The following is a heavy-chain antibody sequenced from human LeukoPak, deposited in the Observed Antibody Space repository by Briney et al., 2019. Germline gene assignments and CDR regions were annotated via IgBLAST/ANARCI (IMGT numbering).Heavy chain of an antibody. CDR3: ARGLTLYYDILTGYYTPGPFDI. Sequence: SSETLSLTCTVSGGSVSSGGYYWSWLRQPQGKGLEFIGYIHYSGSTNYNPSPKGTFTISVHTSKNQFSLKLSSVTAADTAVYYCARGLTLYYDILTGYYTPGPFDIWVQGTMFTVSS. J-gene: IGHJ3*02. CDR2: IHYSGST. CDR1: GGSVSSGGYY. D-gene: IGHD3-9*01. V-gene: IGHV4-61*08.